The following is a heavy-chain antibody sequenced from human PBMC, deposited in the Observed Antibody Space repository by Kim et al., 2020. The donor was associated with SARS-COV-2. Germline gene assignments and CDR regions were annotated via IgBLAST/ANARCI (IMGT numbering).Heavy chain of an antibody. Sequence: GGSLRLSCAASGFTFSTYAMNWIRQTPGKGLEWVATVTGRGDSTFYADSVKGRFSISRDNSQNILYLQMNSLRAEDTAVYYCAKTGVTLLGVAARWGQG. CDR1: GFTFSTYA. CDR3: AKTGVTLLGVAAR. J-gene: IGHJ4*02. CDR2: VTGRGDST. D-gene: IGHD3-3*01. V-gene: IGHV3-23*01.